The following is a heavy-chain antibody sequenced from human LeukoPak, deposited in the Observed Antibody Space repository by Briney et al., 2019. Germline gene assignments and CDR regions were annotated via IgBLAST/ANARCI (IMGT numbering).Heavy chain of an antibody. V-gene: IGHV3-7*01. D-gene: IGHD6-13*01. CDR1: GFTFSTYW. J-gene: IGHJ3*01. Sequence: GGSLRLSCVGSGFTFSTYWMSWVRQAPGKGLEWVADIMQDGSEKNYVDSVKGRFTISRDNARNSLYLQMSSLGAEDTAVYYCAREVYSSSRPADAFDVWGQGTVVTVSS. CDR3: AREVYSSSRPADAFDV. CDR2: IMQDGSEK.